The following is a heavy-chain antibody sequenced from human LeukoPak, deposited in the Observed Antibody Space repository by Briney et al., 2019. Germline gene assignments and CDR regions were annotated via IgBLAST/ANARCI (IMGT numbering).Heavy chain of an antibody. CDR2: IKQDGSEK. CDR1: GFTFSSYW. Sequence: GGSLRLSCAASGFTFSSYWMSWVRQAPGKGLEWVANIKQDGSEKYYVDSVKGRFTISRDNAKNSLYLQMNSLRAEDTAVYYCARVNEDTADPQSDYYYMDVWGKGTTVTVSS. J-gene: IGHJ6*03. D-gene: IGHD5-18*01. V-gene: IGHV3-7*01. CDR3: ARVNEDTADPQSDYYYMDV.